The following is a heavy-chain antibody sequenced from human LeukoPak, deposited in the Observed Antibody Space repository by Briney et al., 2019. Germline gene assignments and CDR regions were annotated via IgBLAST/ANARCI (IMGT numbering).Heavy chain of an antibody. J-gene: IGHJ4*02. Sequence: GGSLRLSCSASGFTFSSYTMHWVRQAPGKGLEYVSAISSNGDSTYYADSVKGRFTISRDNSKNTLYLQVSSLRADDTAVYYCVKAQYFSSGSYYDYWGQGTLVTVSS. CDR2: ISSNGDST. D-gene: IGHD3-10*01. CDR3: VKAQYFSSGSYYDY. CDR1: GFTFSSYT. V-gene: IGHV3-64D*06.